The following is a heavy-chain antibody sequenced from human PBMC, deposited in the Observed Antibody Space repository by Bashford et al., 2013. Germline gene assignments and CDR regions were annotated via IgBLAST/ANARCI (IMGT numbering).Heavy chain of an antibody. V-gene: IGHV3-33*01. J-gene: IGHJ4*02. D-gene: IGHD3-3*01. CDR2: IWYDGNTK. CDR3: ARDAVFWSGYNVFDS. Sequence: VRQAPGKGLEWVAAIWYDGNTKFYADSVKGRFTISRDNSKNTLYLHMNSLTAEDTAVYYCARDAVFWSGYNVFDSWGQGTLVTVSS.